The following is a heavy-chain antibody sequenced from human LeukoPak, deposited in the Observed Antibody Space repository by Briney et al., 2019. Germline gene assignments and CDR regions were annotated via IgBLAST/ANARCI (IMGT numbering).Heavy chain of an antibody. V-gene: IGHV3-74*01. CDR3: AELGITMIGGV. Sequence: GGSLRLSCAASGFTFSDTWMHWVRQAPGKGLVWVSRIRSDGSDTRYAESVKGRFTISRDNSKNTLYLQMNSLRAEDTAVYYCAELGITMIGGVWGKGTTVTISS. D-gene: IGHD3-10*02. J-gene: IGHJ6*04. CDR1: GFTFSDTW. CDR2: IRSDGSDT.